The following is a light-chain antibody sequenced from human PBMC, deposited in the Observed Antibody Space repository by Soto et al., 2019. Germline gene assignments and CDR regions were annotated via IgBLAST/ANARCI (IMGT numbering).Light chain of an antibody. J-gene: IGKJ1*01. V-gene: IGKV1-39*01. CDR1: QTISSF. CDR3: QQSYNTPTT. CDR2: ATS. Sequence: DIQMTQSPSSLSASVGDRVTITCRASQTISSFLNWYLQKPGKAPNLLIYATSILQSGVPSRFSGSASGTDFTLTISSLQPEDFGTYYCQQSYNTPTTFGQGTKVDIK.